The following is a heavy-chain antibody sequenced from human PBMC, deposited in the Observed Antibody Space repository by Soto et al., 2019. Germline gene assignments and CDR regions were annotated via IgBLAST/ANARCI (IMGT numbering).Heavy chain of an antibody. V-gene: IGHV1-58*01. D-gene: IGHD6-19*01. CDR2: IVVGSGNT. J-gene: IGHJ4*02. Sequence: QMQLVQSGPEVKKPGTSVKVSRKASGFTFTSSAVQWVRQARGQRLEWIGWIVVGSGNTNYAQKFQERVTITRDMPTSTGYMELSSLRSEDTAVYYCAASTPRGGSGAPSWGQGTLVTVSS. CDR3: AASTPRGGSGAPS. CDR1: GFTFTSSA.